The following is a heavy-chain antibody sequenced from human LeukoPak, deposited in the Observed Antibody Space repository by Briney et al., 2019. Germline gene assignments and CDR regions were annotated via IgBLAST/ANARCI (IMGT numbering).Heavy chain of an antibody. D-gene: IGHD3-22*01. J-gene: IGHJ4*02. V-gene: IGHV4-34*01. CDR2: INHSGST. CDR3: ARRQGVVDA. CDR1: GFTFSSYW. Sequence: PGGSLRLSCAASGFTFSSYWMSWVRQAPGKGLEWIGEINHSGSTNYNPSLKSRVTISVDTSKNQFSLKLSSVTAADTAVYYCARRQGVVDAWGQGTLVTVSS.